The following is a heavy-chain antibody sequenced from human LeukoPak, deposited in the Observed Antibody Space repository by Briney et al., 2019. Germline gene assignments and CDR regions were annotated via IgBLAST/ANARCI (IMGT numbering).Heavy chain of an antibody. J-gene: IGHJ4*02. Sequence: GGSLRLSCAASGFTFSTYAMTWVRQAPGKGLEWVSAVRGSGTATYYADSVKGRFTISRDNSKNTLYLQMNSLRAEDTAVYYCTKGTIWLPFDYWGQGTLVTVSS. D-gene: IGHD5-18*01. CDR1: GFTFSTYA. V-gene: IGHV3-23*01. CDR2: VRGSGTAT. CDR3: TKGTIWLPFDY.